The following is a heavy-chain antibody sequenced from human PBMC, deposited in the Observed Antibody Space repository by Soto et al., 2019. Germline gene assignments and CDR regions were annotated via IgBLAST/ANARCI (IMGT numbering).Heavy chain of an antibody. CDR1: RASIYSYS. Sequence: SETLSLTCTVSRASIYSYSWTWIRQPAGKGLQWIGHIYSSGSANYSPSLKSRVSMSVDSSKNQISLKLSSVTAADTAVYYCATIVGANDYWGQGTLVTVSS. V-gene: IGHV4-4*07. CDR3: ATIVGANDY. D-gene: IGHD1-26*01. J-gene: IGHJ4*02. CDR2: IYSSGSA.